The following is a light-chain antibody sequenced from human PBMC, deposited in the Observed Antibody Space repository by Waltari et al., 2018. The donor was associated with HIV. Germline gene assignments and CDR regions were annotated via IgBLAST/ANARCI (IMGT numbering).Light chain of an antibody. J-gene: IGLJ3*02. CDR3: QSYDSTLSGV. Sequence: QSVLTQPPSVSGAPGQTVTISCTGSNSNIGAGYDVHWYQQLPGTAPKLLIDVNNNRPSGVPDRFSGSKSGTSASLTITGLQAEDEADYYCQSYDSTLSGVFGGGTKLTVL. CDR2: VNN. V-gene: IGLV1-40*01. CDR1: NSNIGAGYD.